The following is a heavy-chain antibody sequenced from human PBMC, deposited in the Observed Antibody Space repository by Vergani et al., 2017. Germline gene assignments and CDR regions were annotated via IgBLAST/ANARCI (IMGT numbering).Heavy chain of an antibody. V-gene: IGHV3-30*02. J-gene: IGHJ4*02. CDR1: GFTFSNFG. Sequence: QVQLVESAGGVVQPGGSLRLSCAASGFTFSNFGMHWIRQAPGKGLEWLAYIGKDGINTRYRDAVKGRFTISRDNAKNSLYLQMNSLRAEDTAVYYCARDRYDFWSGYYTFDYWGQGTLVTVSS. CDR2: IGKDGINT. D-gene: IGHD3-3*01. CDR3: ARDRYDFWSGYYTFDY.